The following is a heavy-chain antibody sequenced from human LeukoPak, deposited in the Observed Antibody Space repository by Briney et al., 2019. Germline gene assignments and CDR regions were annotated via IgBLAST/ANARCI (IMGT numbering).Heavy chain of an antibody. V-gene: IGHV3-30*18. D-gene: IGHD6-19*01. CDR3: AKVYSSGWYGYFDY. CDR2: ISYDGSNK. CDR1: GFTFSSYD. Sequence: GGSLRLSCAASGFTFSSYDIHWVRQAPDRGLEWVAVISYDGSNKYYADSVRGRFTISRGNSKNTLYLQMNSLRAEDTAVYYCAKVYSSGWYGYFDYWGQGTLVTVSS. J-gene: IGHJ4*02.